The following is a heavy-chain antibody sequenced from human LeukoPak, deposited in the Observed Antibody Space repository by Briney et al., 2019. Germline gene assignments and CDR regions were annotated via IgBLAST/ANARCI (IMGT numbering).Heavy chain of an antibody. CDR3: AREPEDFDWLLPQRSFDY. V-gene: IGHV3-21*01. D-gene: IGHD3-9*01. CDR1: GLTFSSYG. Sequence: PGGSLRLSCAASGLTFSSYGMHWVRQAPGKGLEWVSSISSSSSYIYYADSVKGRFTISRDNAKNSLYLQMNSLRAEDTAVYYCAREPEDFDWLLPQRSFDYWGQGTLVTVSS. CDR2: ISSSSSYI. J-gene: IGHJ4*02.